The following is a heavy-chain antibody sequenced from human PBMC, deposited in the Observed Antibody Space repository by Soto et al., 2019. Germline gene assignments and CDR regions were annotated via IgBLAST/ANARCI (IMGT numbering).Heavy chain of an antibody. CDR3: ARHPPFARSSYWLDP. Sequence: GEALKISCKASGYSFTGNWIAWVRQMPGKGLEWIGIIFPGDSDTRYSPSFQGQVTISADKSINTAFLQWSSLKASDTAIYYCARHPPFARSSYWLDPWGQGTLVTVSS. CDR2: IFPGDSDT. J-gene: IGHJ5*01. CDR1: GYSFTGNW. D-gene: IGHD6-6*01. V-gene: IGHV5-51*01.